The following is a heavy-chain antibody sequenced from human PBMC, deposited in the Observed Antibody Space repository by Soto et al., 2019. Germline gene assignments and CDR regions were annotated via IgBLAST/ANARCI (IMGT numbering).Heavy chain of an antibody. CDR1: GFTFSSYA. D-gene: IGHD3-16*01. CDR2: ISGSGGIT. J-gene: IGHJ6*02. V-gene: IGHV3-23*01. Sequence: EVKLLDSGGGLVQTGGSLRLSCAASGFTFSSYAMGWVRQAPGKGLDWVSVISGSGGITYSADSVKGRFTISRDNSKNILYLQMNSLGAEDTAVYYCAKGITDTGGYYYYSMDVWGQGTAVTVSS. CDR3: AKGITDTGGYYYYSMDV.